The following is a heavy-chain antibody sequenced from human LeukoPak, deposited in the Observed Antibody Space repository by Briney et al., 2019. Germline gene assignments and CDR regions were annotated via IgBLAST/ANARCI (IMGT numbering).Heavy chain of an antibody. CDR2: INHSGCT. D-gene: IGHD3-3*01. Sequence: SETLSLTCAVYGGSFSGYYWSWIRQPPGKGLEWIGEINHSGCTNYNPSLKSRVTISVDTSKNQFSLKLNSVTAADTAVYYCASGGFLEWLSIRWFDPWGQGTLVTASS. CDR1: GGSFSGYY. CDR3: ASGGFLEWLSIRWFDP. J-gene: IGHJ5*02. V-gene: IGHV4-34*01.